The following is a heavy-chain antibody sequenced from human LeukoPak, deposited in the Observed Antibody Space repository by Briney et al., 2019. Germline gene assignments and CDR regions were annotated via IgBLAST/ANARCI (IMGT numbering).Heavy chain of an antibody. CDR1: GFTFSRYA. Sequence: GGSLRLSCAASGFTFSRYAMSWVRQAPGKGLEWVSAISGSGGSTYYADSVKGRFTISRDNSKNTLYLQMNSLRAEDTAVYYCATKASAQYYYYYYGMDVWGQGTTVTVSS. CDR3: ATKASAQYYYYYYGMDV. CDR2: ISGSGGST. V-gene: IGHV3-23*01. J-gene: IGHJ6*02.